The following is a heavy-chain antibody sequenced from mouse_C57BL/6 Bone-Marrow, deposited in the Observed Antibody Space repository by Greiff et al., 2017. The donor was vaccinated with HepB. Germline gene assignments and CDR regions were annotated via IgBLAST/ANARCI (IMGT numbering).Heavy chain of an antibody. CDR1: GFTFSSYA. V-gene: IGHV5-9-1*02. CDR2: ISSGGDYI. Sequence: EVKLMESGEGLVKPGGSLKLSCAASGFTFSSYAMSWVRQTPEKRLEWVAYISSGGDYIYYADTVKGRFTISRDNARNTLYLQMSSLKSEDTAMYYCTRERVYYGNYVDYYAMDYWGQGTSVTVSS. CDR3: TRERVYYGNYVDYYAMDY. J-gene: IGHJ4*01. D-gene: IGHD2-1*01.